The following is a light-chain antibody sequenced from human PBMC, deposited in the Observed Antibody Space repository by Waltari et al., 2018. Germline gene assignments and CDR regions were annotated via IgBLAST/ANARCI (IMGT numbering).Light chain of an antibody. Sequence: QAVVTQEPSVTVSPGGSVTLTCGSSTGVVTSGQSVYWSQPEPGQGPRTLIYDTAKTHIGAPARFSGALVGGKAALTLSGAQPEDEAEYFCLISYSGSRPGVVGGGTKLTVL. CDR3: LISYSGSRPGV. V-gene: IGLV7-46*01. CDR2: DTA. CDR1: TGVVTSGQS. J-gene: IGLJ3*02.